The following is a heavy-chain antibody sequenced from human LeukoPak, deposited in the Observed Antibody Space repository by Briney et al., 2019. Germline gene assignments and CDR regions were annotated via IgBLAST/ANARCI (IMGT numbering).Heavy chain of an antibody. V-gene: IGHV4-4*07. CDR3: ARESKRSSTSWYAFDI. CDR1: GGSISSYY. Sequence: SETLSLTCTVSGGSISSYYWSWIRQPAGKGLEWIGRIYTSGSTNYNPSLKSRVTMSVDTSKNQFSLKLSSVTAADTAVYYCARESKRSSTSWYAFDIWGQGTMVTVSS. CDR2: IYTSGST. D-gene: IGHD2-2*01. J-gene: IGHJ3*02.